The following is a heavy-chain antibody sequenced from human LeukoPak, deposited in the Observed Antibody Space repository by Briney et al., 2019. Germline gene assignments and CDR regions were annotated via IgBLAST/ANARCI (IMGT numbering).Heavy chain of an antibody. Sequence: TGGSLRLSCAASGFAFSTYTMNWVRQAPGKGLEWVSCISSSSSTIYYADSVRGRFTISRDDAKNSLYLQMNSLRDEDTAVYYCARDRGTLNLWGQGTLVTVSS. CDR3: ARDRGTLNL. CDR2: ISSSSSTI. V-gene: IGHV3-48*02. J-gene: IGHJ4*02. CDR1: GFAFSTYT.